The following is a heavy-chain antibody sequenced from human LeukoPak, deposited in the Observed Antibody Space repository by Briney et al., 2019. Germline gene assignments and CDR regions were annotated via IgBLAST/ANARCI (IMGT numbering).Heavy chain of an antibody. D-gene: IGHD3-10*01. CDR1: GFTFSSYA. V-gene: IGHV3-64*01. Sequence: QPGGSLRLSCAASGFTFSSYAMHWVRQAPGKGLEYVSAISSSGGSTYYANSVKGRFTISRDNSKNTLYLQMGSLRAGDMAVYYCARPSLGVVRGSLDYWGQGTLVTVSS. CDR2: ISSSGGST. J-gene: IGHJ4*02. CDR3: ARPSLGVVRGSLDY.